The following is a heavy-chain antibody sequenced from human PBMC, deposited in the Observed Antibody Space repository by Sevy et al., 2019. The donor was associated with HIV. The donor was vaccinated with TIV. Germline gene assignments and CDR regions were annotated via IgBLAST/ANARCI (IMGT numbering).Heavy chain of an antibody. CDR2: IYYSGST. CDR1: GGSISSGGYY. V-gene: IGHV4-31*03. D-gene: IGHD2-2*01. CDR3: ARDIRRWGGEGKDIVVVPAAIDWFDP. J-gene: IGHJ5*02. Sequence: SETLSLTCTVSGGSISSGGYYWSWIRQHPGKGLEWIGYIYYSGSTYYNPSLKSRVTISVDTSKNQFSLKLSSVTAADTAGYYCARDIRRWGGEGKDIVVVPAAIDWFDPWGQGTLVTVSS.